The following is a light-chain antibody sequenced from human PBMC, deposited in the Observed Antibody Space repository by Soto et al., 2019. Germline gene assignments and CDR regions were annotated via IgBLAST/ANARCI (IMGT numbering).Light chain of an antibody. J-gene: IGKJ1*01. CDR3: QHYNSYSEA. V-gene: IGKV3-15*01. CDR2: DSS. Sequence: EIVMTQSPATLSVSPGQRATLSCRASESVSSHLAWYQQKPGQAPRLLIYDSSTRATGIPARFSGSGSGTEFTLTISSLQPDDFATYYCQHYNSYSEAFGQGTKVDIK. CDR1: ESVSSH.